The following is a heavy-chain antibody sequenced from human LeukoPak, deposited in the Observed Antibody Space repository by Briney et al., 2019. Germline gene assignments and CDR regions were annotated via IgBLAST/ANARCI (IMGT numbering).Heavy chain of an antibody. V-gene: IGHV3-7*01. CDR3: ARVGYRYYYYGMDV. CDR2: IKQDGSEK. CDR1: GFTFSSSW. D-gene: IGHD5-24*01. J-gene: IGHJ6*02. Sequence: PGGSLRLSCAASGFTFSSSWMSWVRQAPGKGLEWVANIKQDGSEKYYVDSVKGRFTISRDNAKNSLYLQMNSLRAEDTAVYYCARVGYRYYYYGMDVWGQGTTVTVSS.